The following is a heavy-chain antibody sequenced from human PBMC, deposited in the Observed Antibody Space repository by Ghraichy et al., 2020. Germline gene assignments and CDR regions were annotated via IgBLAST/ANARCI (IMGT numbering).Heavy chain of an antibody. CDR1: GFNFDDYS. Sequence: GGSLRLSCTASGFNFDDYSMSWFRQAPGKGLAWGGFIRSKAYGGTAEYAASVKGRFIISRDDSTSVAYLQMNSLKTEDTDVYYCTRDLAVIVGVAAHGFDFWGQAKMVTVSS. V-gene: IGHV3-49*03. CDR2: IRSKAYGGTA. CDR3: TRDLAVIVGVAAHGFDF. D-gene: IGHD2-15*01. J-gene: IGHJ3*01.